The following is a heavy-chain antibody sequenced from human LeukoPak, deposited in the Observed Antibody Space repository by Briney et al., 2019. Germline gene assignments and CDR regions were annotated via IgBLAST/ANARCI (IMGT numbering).Heavy chain of an antibody. CDR3: ARALYSMTTVTTEYWFDY. V-gene: IGHV4-30-4*01. CDR2: IYYSGST. D-gene: IGHD4-17*01. J-gene: IGHJ4*02. CDR1: GGSISSGDYY. Sequence: PSETLSLTCTVSGGSISSGDYYWGWIRQPPGKGLEWIGYIYYSGSTYYNPSLQSRAIISVDTSKNQFSLKLTSVTAADTAVYYCARALYSMTTVTTEYWFDYWGQGTLVTVSS.